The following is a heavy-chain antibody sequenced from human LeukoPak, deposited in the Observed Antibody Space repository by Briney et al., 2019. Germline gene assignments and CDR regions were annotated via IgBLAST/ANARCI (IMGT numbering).Heavy chain of an antibody. CDR3: ATSYSYEGSVDY. V-gene: IGHV1-2*02. J-gene: IGHJ4*02. CDR2: INPNSGGT. CDR1: GYTFTGYY. Sequence: ASVKVSCKASGYTFTGYYMHWVRQAPGQGLEWMGWINPNSGGTNYAQKFQGRVTMTRDTSISTAYMELSRLRSDDTAVYYCATSYSYEGSVDYWGQGTLVTVSS. D-gene: IGHD5-18*01.